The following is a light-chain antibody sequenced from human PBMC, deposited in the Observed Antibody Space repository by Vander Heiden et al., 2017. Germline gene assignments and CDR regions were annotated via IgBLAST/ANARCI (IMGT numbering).Light chain of an antibody. Sequence: SYELTQPPSVSVSPGQTASITCSGDKLGDKYACWYQHNPGQSLVLVIYKNSKRAAGAPGRFSGSNSGTTATPTMDGTQAGDDAYYYGQAGDSSTVVFGGGTKLTVL. CDR1: KLGDKY. CDR2: KNS. J-gene: IGLJ2*01. CDR3: QAGDSSTVV. V-gene: IGLV3-1*01.